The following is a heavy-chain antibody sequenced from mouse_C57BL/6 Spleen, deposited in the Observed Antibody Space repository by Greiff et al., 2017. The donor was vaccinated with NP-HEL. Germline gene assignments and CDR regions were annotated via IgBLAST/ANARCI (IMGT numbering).Heavy chain of an antibody. D-gene: IGHD2-1*01. V-gene: IGHV1-81*01. Sequence: VKLMESGAELARPGASVKLSCKASGYTFTSYGISWVKQRPGQGLEWIGEIYPRSGNTYYNEKFKGKATLTADKSSSTAYMELRSLTSEDSAVYFCAREGNYGNYAPFDYWGQGTTLTVSS. CDR2: IYPRSGNT. CDR3: AREGNYGNYAPFDY. J-gene: IGHJ2*01. CDR1: GYTFTSYG.